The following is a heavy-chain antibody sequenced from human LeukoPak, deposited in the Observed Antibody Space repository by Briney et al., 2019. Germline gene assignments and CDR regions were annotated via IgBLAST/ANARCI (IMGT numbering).Heavy chain of an antibody. J-gene: IGHJ5*02. CDR1: GYTFTSYY. CDR3: ARGRVEQQLVRLLHWFDP. Sequence: ASVKASCKASGYTFTSYYMHWVRQAPGQGLEWMGIINPSGGSTSYAQKFQGRVTMTRDTSTSTVYMELSSLRSEDTAVYYCARGRVEQQLVRLLHWFDPWGQGTLVTVSS. CDR2: INPSGGST. V-gene: IGHV1-46*01. D-gene: IGHD6-13*01.